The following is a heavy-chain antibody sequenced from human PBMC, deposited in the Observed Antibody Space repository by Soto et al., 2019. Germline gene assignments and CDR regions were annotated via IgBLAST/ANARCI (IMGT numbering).Heavy chain of an antibody. V-gene: IGHV2-5*02. J-gene: IGHJ4*02. CDR3: AHASVRGGFDY. CDR1: GFSLSTTGVG. CDR2: IYWDDDK. D-gene: IGHD3-10*01. Sequence: QITLKESGPTLVKPTQTLTLTCTFSGFSLSTTGVGVGWIRQPPGKALEWLAIIYWDDDKRYSPSLKSRLTITKDTSKKQVVLTMTNMDPVDTATDYCAHASVRGGFDYWGQGTLVTVSS.